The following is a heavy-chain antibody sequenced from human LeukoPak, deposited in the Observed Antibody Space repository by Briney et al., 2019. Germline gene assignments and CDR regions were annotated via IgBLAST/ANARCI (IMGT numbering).Heavy chain of an antibody. CDR3: VKFREVSGDY. D-gene: IGHD1-26*01. Sequence: GGSLRLSCAASGFTFSSYSMNWVRQAPGKGLEWVSYISSLSGTIHYADSATGRFIISRDNAKNSLFLQMTSLRAEDTALYYCVKFREVSGDYWGQGTLVTVSS. CDR2: ISSLSGTI. J-gene: IGHJ4*02. CDR1: GFTFSSYS. V-gene: IGHV3-48*01.